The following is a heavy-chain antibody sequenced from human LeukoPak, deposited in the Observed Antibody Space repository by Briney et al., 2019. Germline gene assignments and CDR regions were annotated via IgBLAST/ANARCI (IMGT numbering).Heavy chain of an antibody. CDR2: IYYSGST. Sequence: PSETLSLTCTVSGGSVSSGSYYWSWIRQPPGKGLEWIGYIYYSGSTYYNPSLKSRVTISVDTSKNQFSLKLSSVTAADTAVYYCARDVVYYSSGFDYWGQGTLVTISS. J-gene: IGHJ4*02. D-gene: IGHD3-22*01. CDR3: ARDVVYYSSGFDY. V-gene: IGHV4-31*03. CDR1: GGSVSSGSYY.